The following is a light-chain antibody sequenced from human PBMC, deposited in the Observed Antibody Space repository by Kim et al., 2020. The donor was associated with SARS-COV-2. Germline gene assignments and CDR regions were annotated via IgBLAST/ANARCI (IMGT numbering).Light chain of an antibody. J-gene: IGLJ2*01. CDR3: CSYTSSTTLV. CDR1: RSDVGAYDR. Sequence: GQSVTLSCAVARSDVGAYDRVAWYRQSPGTAPKLMIYGVSHRPSGVPDRFSGSRSGNTASLTISGLQAEDEADYYCCSYTSSTTLVFGGGTQLAVL. CDR2: GVS. V-gene: IGLV2-18*02.